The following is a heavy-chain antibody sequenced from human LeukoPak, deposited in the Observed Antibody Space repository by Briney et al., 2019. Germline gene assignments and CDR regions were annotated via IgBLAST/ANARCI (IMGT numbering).Heavy chain of an antibody. J-gene: IGHJ3*02. D-gene: IGHD6-25*01. CDR2: INSDGSST. Sequence: PGGSLRLSCAASGFTFSSYWMHWVRQAPGKGLGLVSRINSDGSSTSYADSVKGRFTISRDNAKNTLYLQMNSLRAEDTAVYYCARERLGAFDIWGQGTMVTVSS. CDR1: GFTFSSYW. CDR3: ARERLGAFDI. V-gene: IGHV3-74*01.